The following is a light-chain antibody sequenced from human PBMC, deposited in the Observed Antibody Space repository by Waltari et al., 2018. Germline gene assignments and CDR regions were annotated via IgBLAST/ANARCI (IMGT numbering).Light chain of an antibody. J-gene: IGKJ3*01. CDR1: QDISTY. V-gene: IGKV1-33*01. CDR2: DAS. Sequence: DIQITQSPPSLSASVGDRVTISCQASQDISTYLNWYQHKPGKSPKLLIHDASNLATGGPSRFSGRGSGTVFSLTISSLQPEDFATYYCQHYDFLPTFGPGTKVDV. CDR3: QHYDFLPT.